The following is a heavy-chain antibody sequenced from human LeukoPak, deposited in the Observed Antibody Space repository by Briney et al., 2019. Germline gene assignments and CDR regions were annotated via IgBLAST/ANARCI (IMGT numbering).Heavy chain of an antibody. D-gene: IGHD2-2*01. CDR1: GFTVSSNY. CDR2: IYYSGST. J-gene: IGHJ4*02. Sequence: GSLRLSCAASGFTVSSNYMSWVRQPPGKGLEWIGSIYYSGSTYYNPSLKSRVTISVDTSKNQFSLKLSSVTAADTAVYYCARDPHRFVSSPFDYWGQGTLVTVSS. V-gene: IGHV4-39*07. CDR3: ARDPHRFVSSPFDY.